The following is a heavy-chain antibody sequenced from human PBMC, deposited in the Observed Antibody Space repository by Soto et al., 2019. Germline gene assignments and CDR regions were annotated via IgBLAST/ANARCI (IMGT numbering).Heavy chain of an antibody. D-gene: IGHD2-21*02. CDR2: ISYDGNNK. J-gene: IGHJ6*02. CDR1: GFTFSSYA. Sequence: PGGSLRLSCAASGFTFSSYAMHWVRQAPGKGLEWVAVISYDGNNKYYADSVKGRFTMSRDNSKNTLYLQMNTLRAEDTAVYYYVRDKYGVTSAYGMDVWGQGTTVTVSS. V-gene: IGHV3-30-3*01. CDR3: VRDKYGVTSAYGMDV.